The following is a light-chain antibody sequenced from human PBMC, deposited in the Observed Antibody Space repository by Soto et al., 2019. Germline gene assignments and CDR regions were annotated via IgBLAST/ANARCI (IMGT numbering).Light chain of an antibody. CDR2: GVS. Sequence: QSVLAQPASVSGSPGQSITIFCTGSSSDVGGYIFVSWYQQHPGKAPKLLIYGVSNRPSGVSNRFSGSKSGNTASLTISGLQAEDEADYYCTSFTSSSTLYVFGTGTKVTVL. CDR1: SSDVGGYIF. J-gene: IGLJ1*01. CDR3: TSFTSSSTLYV. V-gene: IGLV2-14*03.